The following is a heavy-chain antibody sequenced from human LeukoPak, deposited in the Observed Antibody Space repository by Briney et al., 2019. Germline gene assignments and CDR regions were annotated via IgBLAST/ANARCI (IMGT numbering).Heavy chain of an antibody. CDR1: GGSIITPNW. CDR3: AAYLPDGDLFDF. D-gene: IGHD4-17*01. CDR2: IHHYGGT. V-gene: IGHV4-4*02. J-gene: IGHJ4*02. Sequence: SETLSLTCTVSGGSIITPNWWSWVRQSSGRGLQWIGQIHHYGGTDYNPSLQSRVTISVDKSKRQFSLKLTSVTAADTAVYYCAAYLPDGDLFDFWGQGTLVTVSS.